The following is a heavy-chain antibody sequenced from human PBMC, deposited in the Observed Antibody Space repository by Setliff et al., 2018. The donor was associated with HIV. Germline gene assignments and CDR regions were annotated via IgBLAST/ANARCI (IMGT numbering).Heavy chain of an antibody. D-gene: IGHD3-10*01. CDR2: IRSKAYGGTT. J-gene: IGHJ4*02. CDR3: TSIGRDMVRGVIPDY. Sequence: GGSLRLSCTASGFTFGDYAMSWFRQAPGKGLEWVGFIRSKAYGGTTEYAASVKGRFTISRDDSKSIAYLQMNSLKTEDTAVYYCTSIGRDMVRGVIPDYWGQGTLVTVSS. CDR1: GFTFGDYA. V-gene: IGHV3-49*03.